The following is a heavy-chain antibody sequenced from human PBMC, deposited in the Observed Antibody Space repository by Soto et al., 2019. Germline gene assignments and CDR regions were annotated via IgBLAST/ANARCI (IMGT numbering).Heavy chain of an antibody. D-gene: IGHD3-10*01. J-gene: IGHJ6*02. CDR1: GGSINSGGYY. CDR3: ARDRYYGSGTYYNFYSGMDV. CDR2: IFHSGST. V-gene: IGHV4-30-4*01. Sequence: KASETLSLTCTVSGGSINSGGYYWTWVRQPPGKGLEWIGNIFHSGSTYYTPSLQSRVTISLDTSKNHFSLKLSSVTPADTAVYYCARDRYYGSGTYYNFYSGMDVWGQGTTVTVSS.